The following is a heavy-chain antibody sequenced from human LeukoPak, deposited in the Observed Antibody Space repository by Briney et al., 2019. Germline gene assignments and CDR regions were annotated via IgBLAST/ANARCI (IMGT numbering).Heavy chain of an antibody. Sequence: GASVKVSCKASGYTFTSYGISWVRQAPGQGLEWMGWISAYNGNTNYAQKLQGRVTMTTDTSPSTDYMELRRLRSDDTAVYYCARDFLPTVTTDWDYWGQGTLVTVSS. CDR2: ISAYNGNT. D-gene: IGHD4-11*01. J-gene: IGHJ4*02. CDR1: GYTFTSYG. CDR3: ARDFLPTVTTDWDY. V-gene: IGHV1-18*01.